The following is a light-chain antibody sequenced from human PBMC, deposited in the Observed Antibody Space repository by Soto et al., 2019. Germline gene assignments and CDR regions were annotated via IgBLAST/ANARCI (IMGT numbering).Light chain of an antibody. Sequence: QAVVTQEPSLTVSPGGTVTLTCAPSTGAVTSGYYPNWFQQKPGQAPRSLIYSTSNTHTWTPARLSGSLRGGKAALTLSGVQPDDEAEYYCLIYYGGDQVFGGGTKLTVL. CDR1: TGAVTSGYY. J-gene: IGLJ2*01. CDR2: STS. CDR3: LIYYGGDQV. V-gene: IGLV7-43*01.